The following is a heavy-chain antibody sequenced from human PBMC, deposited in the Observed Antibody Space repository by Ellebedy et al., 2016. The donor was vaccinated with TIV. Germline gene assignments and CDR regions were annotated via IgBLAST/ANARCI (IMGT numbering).Heavy chain of an antibody. CDR3: ARPDRGGSGWYVY. D-gene: IGHD6-19*01. V-gene: IGHV4-39*01. J-gene: IGHJ4*02. CDR1: GASITSSDYY. Sequence: SETLSLXXTVSGASITSSDYYWGWIRQPPGKGLEWIGSIHYDGSAYYNPSLKSRVTMSVDTSKNQFSLIVTSVTAADTSVYYCARPDRGGSGWYVYWGQGTLVTVSS. CDR2: IHYDGSA.